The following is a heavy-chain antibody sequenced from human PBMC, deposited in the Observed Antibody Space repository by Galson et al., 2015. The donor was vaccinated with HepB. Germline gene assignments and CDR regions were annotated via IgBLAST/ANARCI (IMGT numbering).Heavy chain of an antibody. V-gene: IGHV2-5*02. CDR2: IYWDGDK. D-gene: IGHD5-12*01. CDR3: AHRRTYSAYDY. CDR1: GFSLNASEVG. J-gene: IGHJ4*02. Sequence: PALVKPTQTLSLTCTFSGFSLNASEVGVGWIRQPPGKALEWLALIYWDGDKRYNPSLKSRLTITKDTSTNQVGLTLTNMHPVDTATYFCAHRRTYSAYDYWGQGTLVTVSS.